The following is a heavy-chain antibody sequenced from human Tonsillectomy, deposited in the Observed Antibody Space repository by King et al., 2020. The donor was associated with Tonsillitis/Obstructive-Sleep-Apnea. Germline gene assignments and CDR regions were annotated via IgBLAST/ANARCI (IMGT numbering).Heavy chain of an antibody. V-gene: IGHV4-59*08. CDR1: GGSIIGYY. CDR2: FYYRGST. D-gene: IGHD3-16*01. J-gene: IGHJ4*01. Sequence: QLQESGPGLVKPSETLSLTCTVSGGSIIGYYWSWIRQPPGKGLEWIGYFYYRGSTNYHPSLKSQVPISVDTSKNQFSLKLRSVTAADTAVYYCARSTGGYSNPYFFDYWGHGTLVTVSS. CDR3: ARSTGGYSNPYFFDY.